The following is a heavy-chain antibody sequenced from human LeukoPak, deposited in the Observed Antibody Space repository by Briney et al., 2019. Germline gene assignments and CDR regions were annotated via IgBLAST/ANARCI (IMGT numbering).Heavy chain of an antibody. Sequence: PSETLSLTCTVSGGSISSYYWSWIRQPPGKGLAWVGYIYYSGSTNYNPSLTSRVTISVHTSKHQFSLKLSSVTAADTAVHYCARSSTSCYTMCAFDPWGQGTLVTVSS. CDR2: IYYSGST. CDR3: ARSSTSCYTMCAFDP. CDR1: GGSISSYY. V-gene: IGHV4-59*01. D-gene: IGHD2-2*02. J-gene: IGHJ5*02.